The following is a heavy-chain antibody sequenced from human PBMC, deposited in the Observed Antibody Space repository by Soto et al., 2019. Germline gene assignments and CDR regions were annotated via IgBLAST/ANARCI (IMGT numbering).Heavy chain of an antibody. CDR1: GYIFTSYD. D-gene: IGHD3-22*01. J-gene: IGHJ6*02. CDR2: MNPNSGNT. Sequence: ASVKVSWKASGYIFTSYDVNWVRQAPGQGLEWMGWMNPNSGNTGYVQKFQGRVTMTRDTSISTAYMELSSLRSEDTAVYYCTRNPSYVTSGPLHYYYGMHIWGQAIMVSGSS. V-gene: IGHV1-8*01. CDR3: TRNPSYVTSGPLHYYYGMHI.